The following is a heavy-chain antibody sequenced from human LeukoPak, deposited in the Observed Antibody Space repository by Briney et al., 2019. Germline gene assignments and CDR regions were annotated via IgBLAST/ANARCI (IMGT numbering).Heavy chain of an antibody. Sequence: GGSLRLSCAASGFTFDDYGMSWVRQAPGEGLEWVSGINWNGGSTGYADSVKGRFTISRDNAKNSLYLQMNSLRAEDTALYYCARDWRGYSSSSFLTDYWGQGTLVTVSS. CDR1: GFTFDDYG. CDR3: ARDWRGYSSSSFLTDY. D-gene: IGHD6-6*01. V-gene: IGHV3-20*04. CDR2: INWNGGST. J-gene: IGHJ4*02.